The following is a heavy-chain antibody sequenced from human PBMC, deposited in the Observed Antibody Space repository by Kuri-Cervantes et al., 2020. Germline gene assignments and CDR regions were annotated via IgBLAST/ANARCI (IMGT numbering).Heavy chain of an antibody. CDR2: IKQDGSEK. V-gene: IGHV3-7*01. D-gene: IGHD6-19*01. J-gene: IGHJ4*02. CDR1: GFTFSNYC. Sequence: GESLKISCAASGFTFSNYCMSWVRQAPGKGLEWVAKIKQDGSEKYYVDSVKGRFTISRDNAKNSLYLQMNSLRAEDTAVYYCARDPPGGWTDYWGQGTLVTVSS. CDR3: ARDPPGGWTDY.